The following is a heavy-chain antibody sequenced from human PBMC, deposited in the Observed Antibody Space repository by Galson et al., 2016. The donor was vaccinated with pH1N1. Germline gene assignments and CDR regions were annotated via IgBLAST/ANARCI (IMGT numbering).Heavy chain of an antibody. V-gene: IGHV3-7*03. CDR2: IKQDGSKI. J-gene: IGHJ5*02. Sequence: SLRLSCAASGFNFRTYNMNWVRQAPGKGLEWVANIKQDGSKIYYVDSVKGRFTISRDNAKNSLYLQMNSLRAEDTAVYYCARDTGAWGQGTLVTVSS. CDR1: GFNFRTYN. D-gene: IGHD7-27*01. CDR3: ARDTGA.